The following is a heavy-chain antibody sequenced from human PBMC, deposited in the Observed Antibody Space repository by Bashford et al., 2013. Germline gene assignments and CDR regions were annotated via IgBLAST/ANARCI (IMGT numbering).Heavy chain of an antibody. Sequence: SETLSLTCTVSGGSISSSSYYWGWIRQPPGKGLEWIGSIYYSGSTYYNPSLKSRVTISVDTSKNQFSLKLSSVTAADTAVYYCARHPDRHLGSGWSYYYYGMDVWGQGTTVTVSS. J-gene: IGHJ6*02. CDR3: ARHPDRHLGSGWSYYYYGMDV. CDR1: GGSISSSSYY. CDR2: IYYSGST. D-gene: IGHD6-19*01. V-gene: IGHV4-39*01.